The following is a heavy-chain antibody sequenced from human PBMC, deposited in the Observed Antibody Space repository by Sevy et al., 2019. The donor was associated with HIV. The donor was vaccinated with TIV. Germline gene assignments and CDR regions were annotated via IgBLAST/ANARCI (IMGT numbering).Heavy chain of an antibody. CDR2: ISSSSSTI. V-gene: IGHV3-48*02. CDR3: GYYYGSGSYYRPYYYMDV. Sequence: GGSLRLSCAASGFTFSSYSMNWVRQAPGKGLEWVSYISSSSSTIYYAVSVKRRVNIYRDNAKNSLSLQMNSLRDEDTAVYYCGYYYGSGSYYRPYYYMDVWGKGTMVTVSS. CDR1: GFTFSSYS. D-gene: IGHD3-10*01. J-gene: IGHJ6*03.